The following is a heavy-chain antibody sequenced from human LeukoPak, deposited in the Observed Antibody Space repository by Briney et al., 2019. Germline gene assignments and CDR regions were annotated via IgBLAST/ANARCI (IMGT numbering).Heavy chain of an antibody. V-gene: IGHV1-8*01. Sequence: ASVKVSCKASGYTFTSYDINWVRQATGQGLEWMGWMNPNSGNTGYAQKFQGRVTMTRNTSISTAYMELSSLRSEDTAVYYCARKKIVVVPAAPALYYYYGMDVWGQGTTVTVS. CDR3: ARKKIVVVPAAPALYYYYGMDV. D-gene: IGHD2-2*01. CDR1: GYTFTSYD. J-gene: IGHJ6*02. CDR2: MNPNSGNT.